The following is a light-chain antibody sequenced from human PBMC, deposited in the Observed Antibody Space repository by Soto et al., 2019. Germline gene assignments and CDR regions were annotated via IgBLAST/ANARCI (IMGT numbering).Light chain of an antibody. CDR3: QQYNNWPLT. CDR1: QSVSTN. V-gene: IGKV3-15*01. CDR2: GTS. Sequence: ETVMTQYQATLSVSPGEIATLSCRASQSVSTNLAWYQQNPGQATRLLLYGTSTRATGIPARFSGSGSGTEFTLTISSLQSEDFSVYYCQQYNNWPLTFAGGTRVEIK. J-gene: IGKJ4*01.